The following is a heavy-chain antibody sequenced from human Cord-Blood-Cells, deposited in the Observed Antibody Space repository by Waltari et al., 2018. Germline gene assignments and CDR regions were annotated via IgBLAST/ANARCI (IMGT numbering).Heavy chain of an antibody. CDR2: IIPIFGTA. D-gene: IGHD2-15*01. Sequence: QVQLVQSGAEVKKPGSSVKVSCKASGGTFSSYAISWVRPAPGPGLEWMGGIIPIFGTANYAQKFQGRVTITADESTSTAYMELSSLRSEDTAVYYCARALKSGEDYYYYYMDVWGKGTTVTVSS. CDR3: ARALKSGEDYYYYYMDV. J-gene: IGHJ6*03. CDR1: GGTFSSYA. V-gene: IGHV1-69*01.